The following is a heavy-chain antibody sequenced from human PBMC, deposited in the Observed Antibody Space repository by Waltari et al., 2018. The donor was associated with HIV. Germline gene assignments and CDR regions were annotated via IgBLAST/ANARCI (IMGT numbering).Heavy chain of an antibody. V-gene: IGHV3-30*01. CDR3: ARDRGGGNYGDYEPLFDY. J-gene: IGHJ4*02. CDR1: DSTFTTSA. CDR2: ISYEGINK. Sequence: QVQLVASGGGVFQPGRPLDLSCAAHDSTFTTSAMHWVPQAPGKGVEGVAVISYEGINKAYADTVKGRFTISRDNSKNTLYLQMNSLRAGDTALYYCARDRGGGNYGDYEPLFDYWGQGTLVTVSS. D-gene: IGHD4-17*01.